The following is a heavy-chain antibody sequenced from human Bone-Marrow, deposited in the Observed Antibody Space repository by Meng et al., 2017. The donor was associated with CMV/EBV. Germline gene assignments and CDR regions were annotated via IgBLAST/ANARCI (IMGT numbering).Heavy chain of an antibody. CDR3: ARVGDWGSYLEC. CDR2: IYHTGRT. J-gene: IGHJ4*02. Sequence: SETLSLTCSVSGVSLTGSNWWSWVRQAPGEGLEWIGEIYHTGRTNYNPSLESRLTMSVDKSKNEFSLTVTSLTAADTAVYFCARVGDWGSYLECWGQRALVNVAS. D-gene: IGHD3-16*02. V-gene: IGHV4-4*02. CDR1: GVSLTGSNW.